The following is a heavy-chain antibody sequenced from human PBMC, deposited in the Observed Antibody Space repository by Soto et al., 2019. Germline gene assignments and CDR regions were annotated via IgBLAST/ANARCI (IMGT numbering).Heavy chain of an antibody. CDR2: INHSGST. D-gene: IGHD2-8*01. Sequence: TSETLSLTCAVYGGSFSGYYWSWIRQPPGKGLEWIGEINHSGSTNYNPSLKSRVTISVDTSKNQFSLKLSSVTAADTAVYYCARGNDPLDYWGQGTLVTVSS. CDR1: GGSFSGYY. V-gene: IGHV4-34*01. J-gene: IGHJ4*02. CDR3: ARGNDPLDY.